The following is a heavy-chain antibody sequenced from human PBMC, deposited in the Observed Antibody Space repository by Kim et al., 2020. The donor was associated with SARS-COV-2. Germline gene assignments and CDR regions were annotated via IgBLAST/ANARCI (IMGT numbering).Heavy chain of an antibody. CDR1: GFTFSSYS. J-gene: IGHJ4*02. CDR3: ARDPTPHVVVTARVFDY. V-gene: IGHV3-21*01. Sequence: GGSLRLSCAASGFTFSSYSMNWVRQAPGKGLEWVSSISSSSSYIYYADSVKGRFTISRDNAKNSLYLQMNSLRAEDTAVYYCARDPTPHVVVTARVFDYWGQGTLVTVSS. D-gene: IGHD2-21*02. CDR2: ISSSSSYI.